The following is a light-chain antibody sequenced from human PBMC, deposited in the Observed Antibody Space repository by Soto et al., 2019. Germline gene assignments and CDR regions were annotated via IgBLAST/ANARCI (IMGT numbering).Light chain of an antibody. CDR3: AAWDDRLNGWV. CDR2: SNN. Sequence: QSVLTQPLSASGTPGQRVTISCSGSSSNIGSNTVNWYQQLPGTAPKLLIYSNNQRPSGVPDRFSGSKSGTSASLAISGLHSEDEVDYYCAAWDDRLNGWVFGGGTKLTVL. CDR1: SSNIGSNT. V-gene: IGLV1-44*01. J-gene: IGLJ3*02.